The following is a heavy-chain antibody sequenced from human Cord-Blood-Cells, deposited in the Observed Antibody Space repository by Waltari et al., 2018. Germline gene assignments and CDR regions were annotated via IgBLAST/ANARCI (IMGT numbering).Heavy chain of an antibody. CDR2: ISAYNGNT. J-gene: IGHJ4*02. CDR3: ASLKYSSSWYYFDY. Sequence: QVQLVQPGAEVKKPGASVKVSCKASGYNFTSYVLSWVRQPPGQGLDWMGWISAYNGNTNDAQKLQGRVTMTTDTSTSTAYMELRSLRSDDTAVYYCASLKYSSSWYYFDYWGQGTPVTVSS. CDR1: GYNFTSYV. D-gene: IGHD6-13*01. V-gene: IGHV1-18*01.